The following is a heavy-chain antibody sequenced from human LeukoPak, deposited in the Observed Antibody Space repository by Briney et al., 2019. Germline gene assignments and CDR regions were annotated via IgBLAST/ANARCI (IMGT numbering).Heavy chain of an antibody. CDR3: ARLTVWGSYRYDY. V-gene: IGHV4-39*01. D-gene: IGHD3-16*02. CDR1: GGSISSSSYY. J-gene: IGHJ4*02. Sequence: SETLSLTCIVSGGSISSSSYYWGWIRQPPGKGLEWIGSIYYSGSTYYNPSLKSRGTISVDTSKNQLSLKLSSVTAADTAVYYCARLTVWGSYRYDYWGQGTLVTVSS. CDR2: IYYSGST.